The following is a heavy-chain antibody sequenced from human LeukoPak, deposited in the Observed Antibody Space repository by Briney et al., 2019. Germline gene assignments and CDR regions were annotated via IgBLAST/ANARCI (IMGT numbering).Heavy chain of an antibody. CDR1: GGSFSGYY. CDR2: INHSGST. Sequence: SETLSLTCAVYGGSFSGYYWSWIRQPPGKGLEWIGEINHSGSTNYNPSLKSRVTISVDTSKNQFSLKLSSVTAADTAVYYCARGPPYPWFDPWGQGTLVTVSS. CDR3: ARGPPYPWFDP. V-gene: IGHV4-34*01. J-gene: IGHJ5*02.